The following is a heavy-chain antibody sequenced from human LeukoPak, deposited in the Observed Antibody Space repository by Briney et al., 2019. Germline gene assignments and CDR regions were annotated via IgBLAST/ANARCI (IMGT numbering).Heavy chain of an antibody. D-gene: IGHD3-22*01. J-gene: IGHJ4*02. Sequence: SETLSLTCAVYGGSFSGYYWSWIRQPPGKGLEWIGETNHSGSTNYNPSLKSRVTISVDTSKNQFSLKLSSVTAADTAVYYCARADYYDSSGFDYWGQGTLVTVSS. V-gene: IGHV4-34*01. CDR1: GGSFSGYY. CDR3: ARADYYDSSGFDY. CDR2: TNHSGST.